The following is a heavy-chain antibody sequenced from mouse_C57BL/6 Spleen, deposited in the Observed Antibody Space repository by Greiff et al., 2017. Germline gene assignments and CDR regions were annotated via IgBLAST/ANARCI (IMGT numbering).Heavy chain of an antibody. Sequence: EVQRVESGPGLVKPSQSLSLTCSVTGYSITSGYYWNWIRQFPGNKLEWMGYISYDGSNNYNPSLKNRISITRDTSKNQFFLKLNSVTTEDTATYYCARDHGYFDYWGQGTTLTVSS. V-gene: IGHV3-6*01. CDR2: ISYDGSN. CDR1: GYSITSGYY. J-gene: IGHJ2*01. CDR3: ARDHGYFDY. D-gene: IGHD1-1*02.